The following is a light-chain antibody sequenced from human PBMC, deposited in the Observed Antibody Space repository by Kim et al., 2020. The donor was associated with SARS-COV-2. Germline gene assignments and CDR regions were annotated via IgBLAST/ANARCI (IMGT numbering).Light chain of an antibody. J-gene: IGKJ1*01. Sequence: PGERATLSCRASQSVSSSYLAWYQQKPGQAPRLLIYGASSRATGISDRFSGSGSGTDFTLTISRLEPEDFAVYYCQQYGSSPPWTFGQGTKVDIK. CDR3: QQYGSSPPWT. CDR1: QSVSSSY. CDR2: GAS. V-gene: IGKV3-20*01.